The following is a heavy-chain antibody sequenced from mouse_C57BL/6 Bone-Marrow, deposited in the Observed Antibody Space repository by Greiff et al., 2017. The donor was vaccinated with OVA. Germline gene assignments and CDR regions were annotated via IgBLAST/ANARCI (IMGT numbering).Heavy chain of an antibody. CDR3: TTMVTGAWFAY. Sequence: EVQLQQSGAELVRPGASVKLSCTASGFNIKDDYMHWVKQRPEQGLEWIGWIDPENGDTEYASKFQGKATITADTSSNTAYLQLSSLTSEDTAVYYCTTMVTGAWFAYWGQGTLVTVSA. CDR1: GFNIKDDY. V-gene: IGHV14-4*01. D-gene: IGHD2-2*01. J-gene: IGHJ3*01. CDR2: IDPENGDT.